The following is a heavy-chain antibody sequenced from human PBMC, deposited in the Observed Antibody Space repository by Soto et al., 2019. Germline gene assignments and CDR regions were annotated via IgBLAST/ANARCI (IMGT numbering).Heavy chain of an antibody. CDR1: GGTFPSDT. CDR2: IVPIFATP. J-gene: IGHJ3*02. Sequence: QMQLMQSGSEVKKPGSSVKVSCKASGGTFPSDTISWVRQAPGQGLEWMGGIVPIFATPNYAQKFQGRVTITADGSTNTAYMELSSLRSEDTAVYYCARPTSGYYHDAFDIWGQGTLVTVSS. V-gene: IGHV1-69*01. CDR3: ARPTSGYYHDAFDI. D-gene: IGHD3-22*01.